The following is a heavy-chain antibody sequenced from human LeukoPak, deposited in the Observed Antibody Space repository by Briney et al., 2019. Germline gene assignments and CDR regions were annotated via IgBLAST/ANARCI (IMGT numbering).Heavy chain of an antibody. CDR2: ISVSGGSL. J-gene: IGHJ5*02. Sequence: GGSLRLFCAASGFTFSSYAMMWVRQAPGKGLDWVSTISVSGGSLNYADSVKGRFTISRDNSKNTLFLQMNSLRAEDTALYYCAKGLREYDFWSGYATWGQGTLVTVSS. CDR3: AKGLREYDFWSGYAT. V-gene: IGHV3-23*01. D-gene: IGHD3-3*01. CDR1: GFTFSSYA.